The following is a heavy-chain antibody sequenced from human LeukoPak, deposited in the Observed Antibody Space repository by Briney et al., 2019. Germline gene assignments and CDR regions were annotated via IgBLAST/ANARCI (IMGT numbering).Heavy chain of an antibody. J-gene: IGHJ3*02. V-gene: IGHV3-30*02. CDR1: GFTFSSYG. Sequence: GGSLRLSCAASGFTFSSYGMHWVRQAPGKGLEWAAFIRYDGSNKYYADSVKGRFTISRDNPKNTLYLQMNSLRAEDTAVYYCAKVPSSIAGTGAFDIWGQGTMVTVSS. CDR3: AKVPSSIAGTGAFDI. CDR2: IRYDGSNK. D-gene: IGHD6-6*01.